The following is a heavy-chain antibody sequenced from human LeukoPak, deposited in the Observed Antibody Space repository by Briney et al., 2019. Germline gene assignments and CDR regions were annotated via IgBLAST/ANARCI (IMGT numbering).Heavy chain of an antibody. Sequence: SETLSLTCTVSGASISSFYWSWIRQPPGKGLEWIVYVYDSGSSKYNPSLRSRVTISVDTSKNQFSLNLSSVTAADTAVYYCTRHGPRRCSGGSCSKGYFDYWGQGTLVTVSS. CDR1: GASISSFY. D-gene: IGHD2-15*01. CDR3: TRHGPRRCSGGSCSKGYFDY. V-gene: IGHV4-59*08. J-gene: IGHJ4*02. CDR2: VYDSGSS.